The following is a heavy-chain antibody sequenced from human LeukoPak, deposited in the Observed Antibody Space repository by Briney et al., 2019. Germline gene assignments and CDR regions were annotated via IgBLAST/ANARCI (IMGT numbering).Heavy chain of an antibody. CDR2: IIPIFGTA. CDR1: GGTFSSYA. CDR3: ARGGGGYCSSTSCYYYGMDV. Sequence: SVKVSCKASGGTFSSYAISWVRQAPGQGLEWMGGIIPIFGTANYAQKFQGRVTITADESTSTAYMELSSLRSEDTAVYYCARGGGGYCSSTSCYYYGMDVWGKGTTVTVSS. J-gene: IGHJ6*04. V-gene: IGHV1-69*01. D-gene: IGHD2-2*01.